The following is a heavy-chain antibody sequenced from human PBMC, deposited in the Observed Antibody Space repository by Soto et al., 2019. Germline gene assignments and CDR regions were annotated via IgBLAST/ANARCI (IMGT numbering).Heavy chain of an antibody. V-gene: IGHV4-59*01. CDR3: ARVSTVTNLDY. D-gene: IGHD4-17*01. CDR1: GASISSSY. Sequence: SETLSLTCTGSGASISSSYWTWIRQPPGKGLEWMGYIFYSGSTNYNPSLSGRVSMTVDTSKNQVSLNLRSVTAADTAVYYCARVSTVTNLDYWGHGMLVTGSS. J-gene: IGHJ4*01. CDR2: IFYSGST.